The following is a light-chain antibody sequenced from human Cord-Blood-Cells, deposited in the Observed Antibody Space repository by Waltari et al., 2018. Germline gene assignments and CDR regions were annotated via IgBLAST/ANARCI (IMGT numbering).Light chain of an antibody. J-gene: IGLJ3*02. CDR1: SSNIGNKA. V-gene: IGLV1-36*01. CDR3: AAWDDSLNGPV. CDR2: YDE. Sequence: QSVLTQPPSVSEAPRQRVTISCSGSSSNIGNKAVNWYQQLPGKAPKLLIYYDELLPSGVSDRFSGSKSGTSASLAISGLQSEDEADYYCAAWDDSLNGPVFGGGTKLTVL.